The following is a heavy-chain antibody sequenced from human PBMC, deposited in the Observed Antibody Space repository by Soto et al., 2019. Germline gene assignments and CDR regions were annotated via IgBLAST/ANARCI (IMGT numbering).Heavy chain of an antibody. CDR2: IYPSDGRT. CDR1: GYTFTNYY. J-gene: IGHJ4*02. CDR3: ARDFSGPIDY. V-gene: IGHV1-46*01. D-gene: IGHD3-10*01. Sequence: ASVKVSCKASGYTFTNYYMHWVRQAPGQGLERMGIIYPSDGRTAYAQKFQGRVTMTRDTSSSTFYMELSSLRSEDTALYYCARDFSGPIDYWGQGTLVTVSS.